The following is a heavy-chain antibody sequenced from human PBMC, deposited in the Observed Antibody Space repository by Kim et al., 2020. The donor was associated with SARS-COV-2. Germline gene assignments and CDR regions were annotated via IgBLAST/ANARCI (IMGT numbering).Heavy chain of an antibody. Sequence: GGSLRLSSAASGFTFSGSPIHWVRQAAGKGLEWVGRVGHKAHNYATTYGASVKGRFTISRDDSKNTAYLQMNSLKTEDTAVYYCTSLITAWGQGTLVTVSS. CDR3: TSLITA. D-gene: IGHD6-25*01. V-gene: IGHV3-73*01. CDR2: VGHKAHNYAT. J-gene: IGHJ4*02. CDR1: GFTFSGSP.